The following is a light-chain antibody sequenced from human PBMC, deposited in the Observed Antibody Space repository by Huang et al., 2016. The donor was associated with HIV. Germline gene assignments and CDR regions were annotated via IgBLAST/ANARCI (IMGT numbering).Light chain of an antibody. Sequence: DIQVTQSPSSLPASVGDRVTITCRSSQSISIYLNWYQQKPGKAPKILIYAASSLQIGVPSRFSGSGSGTDFTLTISSLQPEDYATYYCQQSYGTLWTFGQGTKVEIK. CDR1: QSISIY. V-gene: IGKV1-39*01. CDR2: AAS. CDR3: QQSYGTLWT. J-gene: IGKJ1*01.